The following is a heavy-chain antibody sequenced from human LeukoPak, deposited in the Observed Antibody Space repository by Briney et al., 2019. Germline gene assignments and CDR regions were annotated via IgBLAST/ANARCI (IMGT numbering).Heavy chain of an antibody. CDR3: ARGAWGTAVNY. CDR1: GGSISSYY. Sequence: SETLSLTCTVSGGSISSYYWSWIRQPPGKGLEWIGYIFYSGSTDYNPSLKSRVSISVDTSKNQFSLKLNSVTAADTAVYYCARGAWGTAVNYWGQGIQVTVSS. D-gene: IGHD1-1*01. CDR2: IFYSGST. V-gene: IGHV4-59*12. J-gene: IGHJ4*02.